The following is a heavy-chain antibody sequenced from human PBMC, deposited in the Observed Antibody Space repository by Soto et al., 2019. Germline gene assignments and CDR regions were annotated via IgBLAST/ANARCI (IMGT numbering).Heavy chain of an antibody. V-gene: IGHV3-30*18. CDR3: AKDQGIVVVPAYPPYGMDV. J-gene: IGHJ6*02. CDR2: ISYDGSNK. D-gene: IGHD2-2*01. Sequence: PGGSLRLSCAASGFTFSSYGMHWVRQAPGKGLEWVAVISYDGSNKYYADSVKGRFTISRDNSKNTLYLQMNSLRAEDTAVYYCAKDQGIVVVPAYPPYGMDVWGQGTTVTVSS. CDR1: GFTFSSYG.